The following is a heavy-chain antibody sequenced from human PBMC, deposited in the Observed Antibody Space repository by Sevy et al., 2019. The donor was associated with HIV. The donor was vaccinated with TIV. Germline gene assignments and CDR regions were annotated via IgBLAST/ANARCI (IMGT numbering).Heavy chain of an antibody. Sequence: GGSLRLSCAASGFIISNFGMHWVRQVPGKGLEWVTFIRYDGSDKYYAASVKGRLTISRDDSKNTLYLQMDSLRAEDTAIYYCAKDLAGPGRRYFDYWGQGTLVTVSS. CDR3: AKDLAGPGRRYFDY. CDR1: GFIISNFG. V-gene: IGHV3-30*02. D-gene: IGHD6-13*01. J-gene: IGHJ4*02. CDR2: IRYDGSDK.